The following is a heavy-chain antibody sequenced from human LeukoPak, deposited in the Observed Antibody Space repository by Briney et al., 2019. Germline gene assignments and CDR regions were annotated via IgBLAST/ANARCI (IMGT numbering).Heavy chain of an antibody. V-gene: IGHV3-30*19. J-gene: IGHJ4*02. CDR2: ISYDGSNK. CDR1: GFSFSSYG. CDR3: GRGSVGSGELNY. D-gene: IGHD3-10*01. Sequence: PGGSLRLSCAASGFSFSSYGLHWVRQAPGKGLEWVAVISYDGSNKFYADSVKGRFTLSRDNSKNTLYLQMNSLRIEDTAVYYCGRGSVGSGELNYWGQGTLVTVSS.